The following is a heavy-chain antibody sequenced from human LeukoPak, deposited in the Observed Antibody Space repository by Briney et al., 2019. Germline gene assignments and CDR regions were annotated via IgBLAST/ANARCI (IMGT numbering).Heavy chain of an antibody. V-gene: IGHV4-59*08. CDR1: GGSISSYY. CDR2: IYYSGST. Sequence: SETLSLTCTVSGGSISSYYWSWIRQPPGKGLEWMGYIYYSGSTNYNPSLKSRVSISVDTSKNQISLNLSSVTAADTAVYYCASRLGYSSSWYYGMDVWGQGTTVTVSS. D-gene: IGHD6-13*01. J-gene: IGHJ6*02. CDR3: ASRLGYSSSWYYGMDV.